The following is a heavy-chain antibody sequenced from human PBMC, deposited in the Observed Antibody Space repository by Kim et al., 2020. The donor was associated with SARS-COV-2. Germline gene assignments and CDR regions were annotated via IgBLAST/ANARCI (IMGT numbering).Heavy chain of an antibody. CDR2: INTNTGNP. D-gene: IGHD2-15*01. CDR1: GYTFTSYA. J-gene: IGHJ6*02. Sequence: ASVKVSCKASGYTFTSYAMNWVRQAPGQGLEWMGWINTNTGNPTYAQGFTGRFVFSLDTSVSTAYLQISSLKAEDTAVYYCARVVAAKNYYYGMDVWGQGTTVTVSS. V-gene: IGHV7-4-1*02. CDR3: ARVVAAKNYYYGMDV.